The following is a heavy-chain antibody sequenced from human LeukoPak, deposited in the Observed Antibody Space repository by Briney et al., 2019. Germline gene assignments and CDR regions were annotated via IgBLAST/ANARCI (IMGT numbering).Heavy chain of an antibody. CDR2: ISYDGSNK. CDR3: AGGYCSGGSCFLLFDY. Sequence: PGGSLRLSCAASGFTFSSFPMHWVRQAPGKGLEWVAVISYDGSNKFYADSVMGRFIISRHTSNNTVYLQMSSLRAEDTGVYYCAGGYCSGGSCFLLFDYWGQGTLVTVSS. CDR1: GFTFSSFP. D-gene: IGHD2-15*01. J-gene: IGHJ4*02. V-gene: IGHV3-30-3*01.